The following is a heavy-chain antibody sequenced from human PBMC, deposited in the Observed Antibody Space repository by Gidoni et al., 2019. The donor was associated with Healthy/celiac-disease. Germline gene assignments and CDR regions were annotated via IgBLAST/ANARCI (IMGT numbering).Heavy chain of an antibody. CDR2: IWYDGSNK. CDR3: AREFLGFDY. V-gene: IGHV3-33*01. D-gene: IGHD1-26*01. J-gene: IGHJ4*02. CDR1: GFTFSSYG. Sequence: QVQLVESGGGVVPPGRSLRLSCSACGFTFSSYGMHWVRQAPGKGLEWVAVIWYDGSNKYYADSVKGRFTISRDNSKNTLYLQMNSLRAEDTAVYYCAREFLGFDYWGQGTLVTVSS.